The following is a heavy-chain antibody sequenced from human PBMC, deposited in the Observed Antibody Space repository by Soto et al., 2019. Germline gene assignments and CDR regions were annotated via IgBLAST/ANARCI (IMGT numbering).Heavy chain of an antibody. D-gene: IGHD1-1*01. V-gene: IGHV3-21*01. CDR2: ISSSSYYI. Sequence: SGGSLRLSCAASGFTFNTYSMNWVRQAPGQGLEWLSFISSSSYYISYGDPVKGRFTISRDNAKNSLFLQMHGLRAEDTAVYYCARVGPYDDNNYYFGMDVWGQGTTVTVSS. J-gene: IGHJ6*02. CDR1: GFTFNTYS. CDR3: ARVGPYDDNNYYFGMDV.